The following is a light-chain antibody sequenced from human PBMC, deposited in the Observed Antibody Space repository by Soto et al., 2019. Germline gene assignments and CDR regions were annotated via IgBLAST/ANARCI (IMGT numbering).Light chain of an antibody. V-gene: IGLV2-14*01. CDR2: DVS. CDR3: SSYTSSSLLV. J-gene: IGLJ2*01. Sequence: QSALTQPASVSGSPGQSITISCTGTSSDVGGYNSVSWYQQHPGKAPKLMIYDVSHRSSGVSDRFSGSKSGNTAALTISGLQAEDEADYYCSSYTSSSLLVFGGGTKLTVL. CDR1: SSDVGGYNS.